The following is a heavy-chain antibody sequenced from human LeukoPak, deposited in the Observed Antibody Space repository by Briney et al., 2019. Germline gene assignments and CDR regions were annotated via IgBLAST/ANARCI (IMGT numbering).Heavy chain of an antibody. CDR3: ARVRYTYGPDY. V-gene: IGHV3-53*01. J-gene: IGHJ4*02. Sequence: GGSLRLSCAASGFIVSSNYMSWVRQAPGRGLEWVSVIYSGGSTYYADSVKGRFTISRDNSKNTLYLQMNSLTAEDTAVYYCARVRYTYGPDYWGQGTLVTVSS. D-gene: IGHD5-18*01. CDR1: GFIVSSNY. CDR2: IYSGGST.